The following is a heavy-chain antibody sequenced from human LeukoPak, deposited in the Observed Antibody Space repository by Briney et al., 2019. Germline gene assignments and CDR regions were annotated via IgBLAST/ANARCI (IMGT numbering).Heavy chain of an antibody. CDR3: ARGAVDLFDY. D-gene: IGHD6-19*01. J-gene: IGHJ4*02. V-gene: IGHV6-1*01. CDR2: TYYRSKWYT. Sequence: SQTLSLTCAISGDSVSSNSAAWNWSRQSPSRGLEWLGRTYYRSKWYTDYAVSVKSRITINSDTSKNQFSLQLNSVTPEDTAVYYCARGAVDLFDYWGQGTLVTVSS. CDR1: GDSVSSNSAA.